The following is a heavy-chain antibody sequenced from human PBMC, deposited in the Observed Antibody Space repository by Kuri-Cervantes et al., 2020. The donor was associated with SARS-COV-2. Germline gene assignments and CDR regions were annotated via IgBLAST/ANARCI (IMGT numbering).Heavy chain of an antibody. CDR3: AREGGDYGDYYYYGMDV. CDR1: GGSFSGYY. V-gene: IGHV3-11*01. D-gene: IGHD4-17*01. CDR2: ISSSGSTI. J-gene: IGHJ6*02. Sequence: GESLKISCAVYGGSFSGYYWSWIRQAPGKGLEWVSYISSSGSTIYYADSVKGRFTISRDNAKNSLYLQMNSLRAEDTAVYYCAREGGDYGDYYYYGMDVWGQGTTVTVSS.